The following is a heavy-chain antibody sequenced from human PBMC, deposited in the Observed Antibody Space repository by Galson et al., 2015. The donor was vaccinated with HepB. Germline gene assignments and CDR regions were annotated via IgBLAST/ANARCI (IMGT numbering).Heavy chain of an antibody. CDR1: GFSLTDYA. CDR3: VRDRGGGFGGNDVPSFDY. J-gene: IGHJ4*02. D-gene: IGHD5-12*01. V-gene: IGHV3-48*01. Sequence: SLRLSCAASGFSLTDYAMNWVRRAPGKGLEWAAYISSDSTTIHYADSVKGRFTISRDNAKNSVFLQMNSLRGEDTAVYYCVRDRGGGFGGNDVPSFDYWGRGSLVTVSP. CDR2: ISSDSTTI.